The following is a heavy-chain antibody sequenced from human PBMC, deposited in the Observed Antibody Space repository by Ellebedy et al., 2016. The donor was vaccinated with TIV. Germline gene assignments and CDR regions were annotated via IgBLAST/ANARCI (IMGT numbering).Heavy chain of an antibody. J-gene: IGHJ4*02. Sequence: GESLKISXAASGFTFNNAWMSWVRQAPGKGLEWDGRIKSEAEGGTTENAAPVKVRFTISRDDPKSMLYLQMNSLKTEDTAVYYCTTAYYHYVWGTYRLVDFDYWGQGTLVTVSS. D-gene: IGHD3-16*02. CDR1: GFTFNNAW. V-gene: IGHV3-15*01. CDR3: TTAYYHYVWGTYRLVDFDY. CDR2: IKSEAEGGTT.